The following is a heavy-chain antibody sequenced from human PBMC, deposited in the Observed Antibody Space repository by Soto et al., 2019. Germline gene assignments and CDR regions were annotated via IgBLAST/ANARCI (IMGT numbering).Heavy chain of an antibody. J-gene: IGHJ4*02. CDR1: GYTFTSYA. Sequence: ASVKVSCKASGYTFTSYAMHWVRQAPGQRLEWMGWINAGNGNTKYSQKFQGRVTITRDTSASTAYMELSSLRSEDTAVYYCATSITFGGVIVILGYWGQGTLVTVSS. V-gene: IGHV1-3*01. CDR2: INAGNGNT. D-gene: IGHD3-16*02. CDR3: ATSITFGGVIVILGY.